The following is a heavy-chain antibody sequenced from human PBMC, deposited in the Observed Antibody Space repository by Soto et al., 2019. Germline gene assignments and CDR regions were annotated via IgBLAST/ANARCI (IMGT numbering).Heavy chain of an antibody. CDR1: GYTFNSYS. CDR2: ISVYNGNT. V-gene: IGHV1-18*01. D-gene: IGHD2-8*01. Sequence: QVQLVQSGAEVKRPGASVKVSCKASGYTFNSYSISWVRQAPGQGLEWMGWISVYNGNTNYAQKVQGRVTMTTDTSTSTAYMELRSLRPDDTAVYYCARDGRNGGYLDYWGQGTVVTVSS. J-gene: IGHJ4*02. CDR3: ARDGRNGGYLDY.